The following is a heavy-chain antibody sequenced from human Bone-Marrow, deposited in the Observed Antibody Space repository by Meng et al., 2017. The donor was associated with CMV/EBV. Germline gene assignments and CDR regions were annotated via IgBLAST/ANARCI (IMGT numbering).Heavy chain of an antibody. CDR1: GYTFTSYG. CDR3: ARDLTSFVGVVFDY. V-gene: IGHV1-18*01. J-gene: IGHJ4*02. D-gene: IGHD3-3*01. Sequence: ASVKVSCKASGYTFTSYGISWVRQAPGQGLEWMGWISAYNGNTNYAQKFQGRVTMTRDTSTSTVYMELSSLRSEDTAVYYCARDLTSFVGVVFDYWGQGTLVTVSS. CDR2: ISAYNGNT.